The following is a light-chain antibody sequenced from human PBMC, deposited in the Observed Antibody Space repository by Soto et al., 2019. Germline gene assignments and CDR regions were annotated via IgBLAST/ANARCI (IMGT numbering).Light chain of an antibody. CDR3: QQRSNWPQYT. CDR1: QIVSSY. V-gene: IGKV3-11*01. Sequence: EIVLTQSPATLSLSPGERATLSCRASQIVSSYLAWYQQKPGQAPRLLIYDASNRATGIPARFSGSGSGTDFTLTISSLEPEDFAVYYCQQRSNWPQYTFGQGTKLEIK. J-gene: IGKJ2*01. CDR2: DAS.